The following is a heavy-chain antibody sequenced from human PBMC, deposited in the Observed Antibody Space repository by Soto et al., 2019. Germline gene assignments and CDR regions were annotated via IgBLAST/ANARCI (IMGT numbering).Heavy chain of an antibody. CDR2: IKSDGSGT. CDR3: ARGDGDYYDGNGYLGRH. J-gene: IGHJ4*02. D-gene: IGHD3-22*01. CDR1: GFTFSSYW. Sequence: EVQLVESGGGSVQPGGSLRLSCAASGFTFSSYWMHWVRQAPGKGLVWVSRIKSDGSGTYYADSVKGRLTISRDNAKNTLYLKMNSLRAEDTAVYYCARGDGDYYDGNGYLGRHWGQGTLVTVSS. V-gene: IGHV3-74*01.